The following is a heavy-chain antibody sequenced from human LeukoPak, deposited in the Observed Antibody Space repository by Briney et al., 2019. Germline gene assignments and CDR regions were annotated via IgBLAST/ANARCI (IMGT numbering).Heavy chain of an antibody. CDR1: GFTVSSNS. CDR2: IYSDNT. J-gene: IGHJ4*02. Sequence: GGSLRLPCTVSGFTVSSNSMSWVRQAPGKGLEWVSFIYSDNTHYSDSVKGRVTISRDNSKNTLYLQMNSLRAEDTAVYYCARSRSGYYEDYWGQGTLVTVSS. CDR3: ARSRSGYYEDY. V-gene: IGHV3-53*01. D-gene: IGHD3-22*01.